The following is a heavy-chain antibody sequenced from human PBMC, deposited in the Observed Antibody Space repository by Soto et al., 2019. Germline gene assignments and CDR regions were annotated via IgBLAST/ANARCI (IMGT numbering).Heavy chain of an antibody. V-gene: IGHV4-39*01. CDR1: GGSISSSSYY. CDR2: IYYSGST. CDR3: ATKYSYGYVDYYYYMDV. Sequence: SETLSLTCTVSGGSISSSSYYWGWIRQPPGKGLEWIGSIYYSGSTYYNPSLKSRVTISVDTSKNQFSLKLSSVTAADTAVYYCATKYSYGYVDYYYYMDVWGKGTTVTVSS. D-gene: IGHD5-18*01. J-gene: IGHJ6*03.